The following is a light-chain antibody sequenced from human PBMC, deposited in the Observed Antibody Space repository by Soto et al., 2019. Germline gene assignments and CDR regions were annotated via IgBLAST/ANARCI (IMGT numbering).Light chain of an antibody. CDR1: QTISSF. Sequence: IPMTQSPSTLSVSXGDRVTISRRPRQTISSFLAWYQQKPGTAPKFXXSKASTLKSGGPPRFSGSGSATEFTRTISSLQPEDFATYYGQHYNSYSGAFGQGTKVDIK. CDR3: QHYNSYSGA. V-gene: IGKV1-5*03. CDR2: KAS. J-gene: IGKJ1*01.